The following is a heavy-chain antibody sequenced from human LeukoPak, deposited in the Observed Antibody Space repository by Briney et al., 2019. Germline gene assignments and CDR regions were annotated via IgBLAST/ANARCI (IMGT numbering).Heavy chain of an antibody. CDR3: VKEGVISGTLDP. Sequence: PGGSLRLSCAASGFTFSDYSMNWVRQAPGKGLEWVSYISSRGSTTYYAESVKGRFTISRDNANNSVYLQMSGLRVEDTAVYFCVKEGVISGTLDPWGQGTLVTVSP. CDR1: GFTFSDYS. J-gene: IGHJ5*02. D-gene: IGHD3-10*01. V-gene: IGHV3-48*04. CDR2: ISSRGSTT.